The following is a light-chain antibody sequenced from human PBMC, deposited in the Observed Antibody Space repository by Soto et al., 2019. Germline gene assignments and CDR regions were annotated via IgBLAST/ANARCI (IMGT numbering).Light chain of an antibody. CDR2: GAS. Sequence: ERVMPQCRPRLSAVQGRRVALXRRASQSVNRKLAWYQQKPGRAPRLLIYGASTRATGIPARFSGSGSGTEFTLTISSLQSEEFAVYYCQQYNNWWTFGQGSKV. CDR3: QQYNNWWT. V-gene: IGKV3-15*01. CDR1: QSVNRK. J-gene: IGKJ1*01.